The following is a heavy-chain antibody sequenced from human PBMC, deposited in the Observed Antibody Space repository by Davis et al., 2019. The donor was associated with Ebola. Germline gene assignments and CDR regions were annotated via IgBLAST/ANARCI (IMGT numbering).Heavy chain of an antibody. CDR3: EVGPHSTSSGDYFDY. Sequence: GESLKIPCAASGFTVGSNYMNWVRQPPGRGLEWISVIFSGGATKYADSVKGRFTISRDNAKNSLYLQMNSLRDEDTAVYSCEVGPHSTSSGDYFDYWGQGALVAVSS. CDR2: IFSGGAT. V-gene: IGHV3-53*03. D-gene: IGHD6-6*01. J-gene: IGHJ4*02. CDR1: GFTVGSNY.